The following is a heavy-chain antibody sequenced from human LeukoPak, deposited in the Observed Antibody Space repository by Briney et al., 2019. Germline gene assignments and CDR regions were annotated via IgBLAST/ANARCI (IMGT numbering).Heavy chain of an antibody. CDR2: IIPILGIA. CDR3: AREQDYDILTGSRANDY. Sequence: EASVKVSCKASGGTFSSYAISWVRQAPGQGLEWMGRIIPILGIANYAQKFQGRVTITADKSTSTAYMELSSLRSEDTAVYYCAREQDYDILTGSRANDYWGQGTLVTVSS. V-gene: IGHV1-69*04. CDR1: GGTFSSYA. J-gene: IGHJ4*02. D-gene: IGHD3-9*01.